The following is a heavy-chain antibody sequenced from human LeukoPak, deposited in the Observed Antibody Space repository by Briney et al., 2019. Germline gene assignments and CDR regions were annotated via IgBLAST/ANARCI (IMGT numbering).Heavy chain of an antibody. CDR3: ARGGLKGIAAAGTQNHFDY. CDR1: GFTFSDYY. D-gene: IGHD6-13*01. V-gene: IGHV3-11*06. J-gene: IGHJ4*02. Sequence: PGGSLRLSCVASGFTFSDYYMSWIRQAPGKGLEWVSYIPSTSSYTKYADSVKGRFTISRDNAKNSLYLQMNSLRAEDTAMYYCARGGLKGIAAAGTQNHFDYWGQGTLVTVSS. CDR2: IPSTSSYT.